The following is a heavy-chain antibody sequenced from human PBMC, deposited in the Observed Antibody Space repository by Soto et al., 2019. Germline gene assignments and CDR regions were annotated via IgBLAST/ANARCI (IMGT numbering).Heavy chain of an antibody. J-gene: IGHJ5*02. D-gene: IGHD2-8*01. Sequence: ASVKVSCKASGYTFTSYYMHWVRQAPGQGLEWMGIINPSGGSTSYAQKFQGRVTMTRDTSTSTVYMELSSLRSEDTAVYYCARGDVVLMVYAPGFDPWGQGTLVTVSS. CDR2: INPSGGST. V-gene: IGHV1-46*01. CDR1: GYTFTSYY. CDR3: ARGDVVLMVYAPGFDP.